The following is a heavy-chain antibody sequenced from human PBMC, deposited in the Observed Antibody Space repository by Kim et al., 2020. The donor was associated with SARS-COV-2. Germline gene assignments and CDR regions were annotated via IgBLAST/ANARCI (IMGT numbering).Heavy chain of an antibody. Sequence: GGSLRLSCAASGFTFSSYEMNWVRQAPGKGLEWVSYISSSGSTIYYADSVKGRFTISRDNAKNSLYLQMNSLRAEDTAVYYCASLGDYYGSGSYPSGDYWGQGTLVTVSS. CDR2: ISSSGSTI. J-gene: IGHJ4*02. D-gene: IGHD3-10*01. V-gene: IGHV3-48*03. CDR3: ASLGDYYGSGSYPSGDY. CDR1: GFTFSSYE.